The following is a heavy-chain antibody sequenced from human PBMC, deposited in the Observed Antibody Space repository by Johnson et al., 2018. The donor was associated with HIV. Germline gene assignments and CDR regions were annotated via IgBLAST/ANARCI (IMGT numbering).Heavy chain of an antibody. V-gene: IGHV3-7*01. J-gene: IGHJ3*01. D-gene: IGHD6-19*01. CDR1: GFTFSSYG. CDR2: IKQDGSEK. Sequence: VQLVESGGGLVQPGGSLRLSCAASGFTFSSYGMHWARQAPGKGLEWVANIKQDGSEKYYVDSVKGRFTISRDNAKNSLYLQMNSLRAEDTGVYYCAKPQLLADDIFNFWGQGTMVIVSS. CDR3: AKPQLLADDIFNF.